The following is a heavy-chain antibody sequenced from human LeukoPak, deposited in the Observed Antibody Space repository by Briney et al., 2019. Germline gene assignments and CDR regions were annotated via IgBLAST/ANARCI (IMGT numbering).Heavy chain of an antibody. Sequence: VASVKVSCKASGYTFTSYAMNWVRQAPGQGLEWMGWINTNTENPTYAQGFTGRFVFSLDTSVSTAYLQISSLKAEDTAVYYCARGPYNWNGKTYYYYGMDVWGQGTTVTVSS. CDR2: INTNTENP. V-gene: IGHV7-4-1*02. D-gene: IGHD1-20*01. J-gene: IGHJ6*02. CDR3: ARGPYNWNGKTYYYYGMDV. CDR1: GYTFTSYA.